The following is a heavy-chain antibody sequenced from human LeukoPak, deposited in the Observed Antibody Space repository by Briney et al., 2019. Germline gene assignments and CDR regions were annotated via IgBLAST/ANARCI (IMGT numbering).Heavy chain of an antibody. D-gene: IGHD2-15*01. Sequence: PSETLSLTCTVSGGSISSSSYCWGWIRQPPGKGLEWIGSIYYSGSTYYNPSLKSRVTISVDTSKNQFSLKLSSVTAADTAVYYCARDGGYCSGGSCYYYYYYMDVWGKGTTVTVSS. CDR2: IYYSGST. J-gene: IGHJ6*03. CDR1: GGSISSSSYC. V-gene: IGHV4-39*07. CDR3: ARDGGYCSGGSCYYYYYYMDV.